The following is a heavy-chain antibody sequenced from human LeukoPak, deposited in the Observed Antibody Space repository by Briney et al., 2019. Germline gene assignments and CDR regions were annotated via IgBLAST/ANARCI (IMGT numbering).Heavy chain of an antibody. Sequence: GGSLRLSCAASGFTFSSYAMHWVRQAPGKGLEWVAVISYDGSNKYYADSVKGRFTISRDNSKNTLYLQMNSLRAEDTAVYYCARSKGSSWYYFDYWGQGTLVTVSS. D-gene: IGHD6-13*01. V-gene: IGHV3-30-3*01. CDR2: ISYDGSNK. J-gene: IGHJ4*02. CDR1: GFTFSSYA. CDR3: ARSKGSSWYYFDY.